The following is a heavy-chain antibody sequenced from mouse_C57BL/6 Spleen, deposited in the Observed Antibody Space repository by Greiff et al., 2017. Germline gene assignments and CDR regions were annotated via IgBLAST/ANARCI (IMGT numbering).Heavy chain of an antibody. V-gene: IGHV3-5*01. J-gene: IGHJ4*01. CDR3: ARGYYDYDDYYAMDY. Sequence: EVKLQESGPGLVKPSQTVFLTCTVTGISITTGNYRWSWIRQFPGNKLEWIGYIYYSGTITYNPSLTSRTTITRDTPKNQFFLEMNSLTAEDTATYYCARGYYDYDDYYAMDYWGQGTSVTVSS. CDR1: GISITTGNYR. D-gene: IGHD2-4*01. CDR2: IYYSGTI.